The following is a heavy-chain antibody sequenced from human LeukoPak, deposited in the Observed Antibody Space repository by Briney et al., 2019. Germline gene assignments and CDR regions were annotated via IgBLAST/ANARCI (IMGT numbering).Heavy chain of an antibody. Sequence: PGGSLRLSCAASGFTFSSYAMSWVRQAPGKGLEWVSAISGSGGSTYYADSVKGRFTISRDNSKNTLYLQMNSLRAEDTAVYYCAKLGIMIVVYGMDVWGQGTTVTVSS. CDR3: AKLGIMIVVYGMDV. J-gene: IGHJ6*02. V-gene: IGHV3-23*01. CDR2: ISGSGGST. CDR1: GFTFSSYA. D-gene: IGHD3-22*01.